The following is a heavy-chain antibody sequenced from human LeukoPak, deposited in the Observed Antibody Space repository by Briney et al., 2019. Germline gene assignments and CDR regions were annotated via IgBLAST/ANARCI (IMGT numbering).Heavy chain of an antibody. CDR2: IHPGDSST. Sequence: AASVKVSCKASGGTFSSYAISWVRQAPGQGLEWMGIIHPGDSSTRYSPSLQGQVTILSDKSINTAYLQWSSLKASDTAMYYCARRQCSGGSCYYFDSWGQGTLVTVSS. D-gene: IGHD2-15*01. V-gene: IGHV5-51*01. CDR3: ARRQCSGGSCYYFDS. J-gene: IGHJ4*02. CDR1: GGTFSSYA.